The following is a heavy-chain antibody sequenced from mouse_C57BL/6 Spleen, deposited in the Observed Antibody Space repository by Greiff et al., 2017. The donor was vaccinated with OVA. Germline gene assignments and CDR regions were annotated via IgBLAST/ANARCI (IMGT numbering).Heavy chain of an antibody. CDR3: ARDDYDGY. V-gene: IGHV1-55*01. J-gene: IGHJ2*01. D-gene: IGHD2-4*01. CDR1: GYTFTSYW. Sequence: QVHVKQPGAELVKPGASVKMSCKASGYTFTSYWITWVKQRPGQGLEWIGDIYPGSGSTNYTEKFKSKATLTVDTSSSTAYMQLSSLTSEDSAVYYCARDDYDGYWGQGTTLTVAS. CDR2: IYPGSGST.